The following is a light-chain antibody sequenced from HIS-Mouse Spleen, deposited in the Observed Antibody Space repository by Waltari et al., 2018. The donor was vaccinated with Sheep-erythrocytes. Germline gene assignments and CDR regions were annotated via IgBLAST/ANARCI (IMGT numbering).Light chain of an antibody. J-gene: IGLJ3*02. V-gene: IGLV2-23*01. Sequence: QSALTQPASVSGSPGQSITISCTGTSSDVGSYNLVSWYQQHPGKAPKLMIYAGSKRPSGVSNRFSGSKSGNMASLTISGLQAEDEADYYCCSYAGSSTWVFGGGTKLTVL. CDR1: SSDVGSYNL. CDR2: AGS. CDR3: CSYAGSSTWV.